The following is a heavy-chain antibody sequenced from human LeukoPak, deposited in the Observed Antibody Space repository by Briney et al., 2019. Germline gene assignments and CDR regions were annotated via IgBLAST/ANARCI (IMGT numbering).Heavy chain of an antibody. D-gene: IGHD5-12*01. J-gene: IGHJ4*02. V-gene: IGHV3-23*01. Sequence: GGSLRLSCAASGFTFSSYAMSWVRQAPGMGLEWVSAISGSGGSTYYADSVKGRFTISRDNSKNTLYLQMNSLRAEDTAVYYCAKDHRGYSGYEYDYWGQGTLVTVSS. CDR2: ISGSGGST. CDR3: AKDHRGYSGYEYDY. CDR1: GFTFSSYA.